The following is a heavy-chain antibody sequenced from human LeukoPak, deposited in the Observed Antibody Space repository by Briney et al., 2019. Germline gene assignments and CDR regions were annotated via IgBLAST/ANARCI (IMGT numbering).Heavy chain of an antibody. V-gene: IGHV3-30-3*01. CDR1: GFTFSSYA. J-gene: IGHJ4*02. CDR2: ISYDGSNK. Sequence: PGRSLRLSCAASGFTFSSYAMHWVRQAPGKRLEWVAVISYDGSNKYYADSVKGRFTISRDNSKNTLYLQMNSLRAEDTAVYYCAGRVVPAAPIDYWGQGTLVTVSS. CDR3: AGRVVPAAPIDY. D-gene: IGHD2-2*01.